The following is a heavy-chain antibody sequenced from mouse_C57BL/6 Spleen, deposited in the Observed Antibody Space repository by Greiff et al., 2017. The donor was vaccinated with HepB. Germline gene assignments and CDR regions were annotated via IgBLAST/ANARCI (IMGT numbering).Heavy chain of an antibody. CDR3: ARGRITTVGAPFDY. J-gene: IGHJ2*01. CDR1: GYTFTDYY. D-gene: IGHD1-1*01. CDR2: INPNNGGT. V-gene: IGHV1-26*01. Sequence: EVQLQQSGPELVKPGASVKISCKASGYTFTDYYMNWVKQSHGKSLEWIGDINPNNGGTSYNQKFKGKATLTVDKSSSTAYMELRSLTSEDSAVYYCARGRITTVGAPFDYWGQGTTLTVAS.